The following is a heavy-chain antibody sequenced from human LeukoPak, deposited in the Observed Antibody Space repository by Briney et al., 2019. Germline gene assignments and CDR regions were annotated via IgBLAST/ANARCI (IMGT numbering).Heavy chain of an antibody. CDR2: IGRSGSTK. J-gene: IGHJ1*01. D-gene: IGHD6-6*01. CDR3: ARGVSSSSSFHFTF. V-gene: IGHV3-48*03. Sequence: GGSLRLSCATSGFTFSAYEMNWVRQAPGKGLKWVSYIGRSGSTKYYADSVKGRFTISRDNAKNSLYLQMDTLEADDTAVYSCARGVSSSSSFHFTFWGQGTLVTVSS. CDR1: GFTFSAYE.